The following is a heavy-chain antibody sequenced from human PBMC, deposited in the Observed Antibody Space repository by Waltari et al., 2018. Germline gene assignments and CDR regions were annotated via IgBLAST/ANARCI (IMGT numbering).Heavy chain of an antibody. CDR2: IYYNGAT. V-gene: IGHV4-59*11. Sequence: QVQLQESGPGQVKPSETLSLTCDVSRGSIRSHYWSWIRRPPGKGLEWIGYIYYNGATNYNPSLMSRFTISVDTAKNQFSLKLTSVTAADTAVYYCARDRVVPADEPDYYGLDVWGQGTTVTVSS. J-gene: IGHJ6*02. D-gene: IGHD2-2*01. CDR1: RGSIRSHY. CDR3: ARDRVVPADEPDYYGLDV.